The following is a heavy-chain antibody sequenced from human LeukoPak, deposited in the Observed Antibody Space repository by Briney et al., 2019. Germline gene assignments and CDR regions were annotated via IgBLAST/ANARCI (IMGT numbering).Heavy chain of an antibody. CDR2: IYSSGDT. Sequence: GGSLRLSCGASGFTNYMNWVRKAPERGLEWVSTIYSSGDTYYADSVRGRFTISRDKTKNMLFLQMNSLRVEDTAIYYCARDLLEPEMAAWGLGTLVTVSS. V-gene: IGHV3-53*01. CDR1: GFTNY. J-gene: IGHJ5*02. D-gene: IGHD5-24*01. CDR3: ARDLLEPEMAA.